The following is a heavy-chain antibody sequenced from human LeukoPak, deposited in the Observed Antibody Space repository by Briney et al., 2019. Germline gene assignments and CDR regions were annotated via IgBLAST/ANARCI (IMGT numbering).Heavy chain of an antibody. Sequence: ASVKVSCKASGYTFTGYYMRWVRQAPGQGLEWMGWINPNSGGTNYAQKFQGRVTMTRDTSISTAYMELSRLRSDDTAVYYCATEYGDNSDGMDVWGQGTTVTVSS. V-gene: IGHV1-2*02. CDR2: INPNSGGT. CDR1: GYTFTGYY. D-gene: IGHD4-17*01. J-gene: IGHJ6*02. CDR3: ATEYGDNSDGMDV.